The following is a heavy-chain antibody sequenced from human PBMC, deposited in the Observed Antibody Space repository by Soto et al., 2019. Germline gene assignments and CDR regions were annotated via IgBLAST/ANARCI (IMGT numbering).Heavy chain of an antibody. CDR2: MSNSGST. CDR3: AREDFYNGMDV. J-gene: IGHJ6*02. CDR1: GDSVSSGTYY. V-gene: IGHV4-61*01. Sequence: QVQLQESGPGLAKPSETLSLTCIVSGDSVSSGTYYWSWIRQPPGKGLEWIGYMSNSGSTNYNPSLKSRVTISVDTSKNQFSLKLNSVTGADTAVYYCAREDFYNGMDVWGQGTTVTVSS.